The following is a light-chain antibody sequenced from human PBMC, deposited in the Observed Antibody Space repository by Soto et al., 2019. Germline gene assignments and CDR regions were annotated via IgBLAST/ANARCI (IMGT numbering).Light chain of an antibody. CDR2: EVT. V-gene: IGLV2-14*01. Sequence: QSVLTQPASVSGSPGQSITISCTGTSSDVGGYNRVSWYQQHPDKAPKLIIYEVTNRPSGSSNRFSGSKSGDTASLTISGLQAEDEADYYCYSYRSGSAHVFGTGTKGTVL. CDR3: YSYRSGSAHV. J-gene: IGLJ1*01. CDR1: SSDVGGYNR.